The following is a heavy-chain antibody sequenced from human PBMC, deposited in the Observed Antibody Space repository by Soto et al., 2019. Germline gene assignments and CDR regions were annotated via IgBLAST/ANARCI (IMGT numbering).Heavy chain of an antibody. Sequence: GGLRLSCAASGFTFSSYAMHWVRQAPGKGLEYVSAISSNGGSTYYANSVKGRFTISRDNSKNTLYLQMGSLRAEDMAVYYCARAAYSSSASIWFYFDYWGQGTLVTVSS. CDR1: GFTFSSYA. CDR2: ISSNGGST. D-gene: IGHD6-6*01. CDR3: ARAAYSSSASIWFYFDY. J-gene: IGHJ4*02. V-gene: IGHV3-64*01.